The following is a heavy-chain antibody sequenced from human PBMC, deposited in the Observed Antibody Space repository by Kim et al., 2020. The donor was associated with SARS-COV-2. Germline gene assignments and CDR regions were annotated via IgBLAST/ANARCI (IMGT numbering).Heavy chain of an antibody. J-gene: IGHJ4*02. V-gene: IGHV1-3*01. Sequence: KFQGRVTITRDTSASTAYMELSSLRSEDTAVYYCARTPRGCSGGSCYSNYWGQGTLVTVSS. CDR3: ARTPRGCSGGSCYSNY. D-gene: IGHD2-15*01.